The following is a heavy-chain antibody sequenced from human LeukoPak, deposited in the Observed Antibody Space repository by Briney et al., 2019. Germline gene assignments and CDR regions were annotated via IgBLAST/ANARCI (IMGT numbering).Heavy chain of an antibody. Sequence: SETLSLTCAVSGYSISSGYYWGWIRQPPGKGLEWIGSIYHSGSTYYNPSLKSRVTISVDTSKNQFSLKLSSVTAADTAVHYCARQGVVSTTFDYWGQGTLVTVSS. J-gene: IGHJ4*02. CDR2: IYHSGST. CDR1: GYSISSGYY. V-gene: IGHV4-38-2*01. D-gene: IGHD3-3*01. CDR3: ARQGVVSTTFDY.